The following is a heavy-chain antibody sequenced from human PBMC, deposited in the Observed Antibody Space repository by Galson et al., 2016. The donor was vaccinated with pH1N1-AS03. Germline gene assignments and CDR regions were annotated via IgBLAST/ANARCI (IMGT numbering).Heavy chain of an antibody. CDR2: IFSDGTI. CDR3: ARGTETVNFFDY. CDR1: GGSINGNY. V-gene: IGHV4-59*01. D-gene: IGHD1-7*01. J-gene: IGHJ4*02. Sequence: ETLSLPCSVSGGSINGNYWSWIRQPPGKGLEWIGYIFSDGTINYKPSLWGRLTIQVDTPRSQVSLRLTSVTAADTAVYYCARGTETVNFFDYWGQGLLVTVSS.